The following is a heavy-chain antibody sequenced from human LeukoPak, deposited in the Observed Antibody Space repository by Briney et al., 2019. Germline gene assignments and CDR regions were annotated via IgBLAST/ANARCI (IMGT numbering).Heavy chain of an antibody. CDR1: GDSVSSNSAA. Sequence: SQTLSLTCAISGDSVSSNSAAWNWIRQSPSRGLEWLGRTYYRSKWYNDYAVSVKSRITINPDTSKNQFSLQLNSVTPEDTAVYYCAREFSMTTVTTFVDAFDIWGQGTMVTVSS. CDR2: TYYRSKWYN. J-gene: IGHJ3*02. D-gene: IGHD4-17*01. V-gene: IGHV6-1*01. CDR3: AREFSMTTVTTFVDAFDI.